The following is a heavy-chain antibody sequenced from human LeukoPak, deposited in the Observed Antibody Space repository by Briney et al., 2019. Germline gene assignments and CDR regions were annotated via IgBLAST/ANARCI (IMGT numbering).Heavy chain of an antibody. D-gene: IGHD3-10*01. J-gene: IGHJ6*03. CDR3: ASLWFGDRAPMDV. CDR2: IYTSGST. Sequence: ASETLSLTCTVSGGSISSGSYYWSWIRQPAGKGLEWIGRIYTSGSTNYNPSLKSRVTISVDTSKNQFSLKLSSVTAADTAVYYCASLWFGDRAPMDVWGKGTTVTISS. V-gene: IGHV4-61*02. CDR1: GGSISSGSYY.